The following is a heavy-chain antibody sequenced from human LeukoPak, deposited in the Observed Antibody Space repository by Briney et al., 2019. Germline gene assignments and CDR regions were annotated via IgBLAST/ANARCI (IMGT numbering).Heavy chain of an antibody. CDR3: TRLVVGATTFDY. V-gene: IGHV3-73*01. CDR1: GFTFSGSA. CDR2: IRSKANSYAT. D-gene: IGHD1-26*01. J-gene: IGHJ4*02. Sequence: TGGSLRLSCAASGFTFSGSAMHWVRQASGKGLEWVGRIRSKANSYATAYAASVKGRFTISRDDLKNTAYLQMNSLKTEDTAVYYCTRLVVGATTFDYWGQGTLVTVSS.